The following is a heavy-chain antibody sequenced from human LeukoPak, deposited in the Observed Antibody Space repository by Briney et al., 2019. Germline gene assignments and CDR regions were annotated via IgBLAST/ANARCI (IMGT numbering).Heavy chain of an antibody. CDR3: AKGGYFYDSSDAY. Sequence: GESLRLSCAASGFTFSSYEMNWVRQAPGKGLEWLSYISSSGSAIYYADSVKGRFTISRDNAKNSLYLQMNSLRAEDTAVYYCAKGGYFYDSSDAYWGQGTLVT. V-gene: IGHV3-48*03. J-gene: IGHJ4*02. CDR2: ISSSGSAI. CDR1: GFTFSSYE. D-gene: IGHD3-22*01.